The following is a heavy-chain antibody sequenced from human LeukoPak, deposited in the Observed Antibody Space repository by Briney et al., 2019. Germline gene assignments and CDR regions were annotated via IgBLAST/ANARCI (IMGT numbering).Heavy chain of an antibody. CDR3: ARDTKRITMVVDYFDY. V-gene: IGHV3-21*01. CDR2: ISSSSSYI. Sequence: PGRSLRLSCAASGITLSSYAMNWVRQAPGKGLEWVSSISSSSSYIYYADSVKGRFTISRDNAKNSLYLQMNSLRAEDTAVYYCARDTKRITMVVDYFDYWGQGTLVTVSS. J-gene: IGHJ4*02. D-gene: IGHD3-22*01. CDR1: GITLSSYA.